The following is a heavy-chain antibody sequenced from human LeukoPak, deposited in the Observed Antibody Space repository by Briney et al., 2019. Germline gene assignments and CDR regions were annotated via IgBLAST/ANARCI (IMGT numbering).Heavy chain of an antibody. CDR2: IYGGGST. CDR3: ARGYYDSSGYRPYFDY. V-gene: IGHV3-53*01. D-gene: IGHD3-22*01. J-gene: IGHJ4*02. CDR1: GFIVSSNY. Sequence: GGSLRLSCAASGFIVSSNYMNWVRQAPGQGLEWVSVIYGGGSTYYADSVKGRFTISRDNSKNTLYLQMNSLRAEDTAVYYCARGYYDSSGYRPYFDYWGQGTLVTVSS.